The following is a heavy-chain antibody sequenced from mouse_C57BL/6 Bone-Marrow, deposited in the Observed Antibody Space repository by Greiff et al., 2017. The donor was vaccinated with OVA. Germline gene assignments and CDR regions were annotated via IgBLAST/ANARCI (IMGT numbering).Heavy chain of an antibody. CDR1: GYTFTSYW. V-gene: IGHV1-50*01. Sequence: QVQLQQPGAELVKPGASVKLSCKASGYTFTSYWMQWVKQRPGQGLEWIGEIDPSDSYTNYNQKFKGKATLTVDTSSSTAYMQLSSLTSEDSAVDYCARSGAAQYYAMDYWGQGTSVTVSS. J-gene: IGHJ4*01. CDR2: IDPSDSYT. D-gene: IGHD3-2*02. CDR3: ARSGAAQYYAMDY.